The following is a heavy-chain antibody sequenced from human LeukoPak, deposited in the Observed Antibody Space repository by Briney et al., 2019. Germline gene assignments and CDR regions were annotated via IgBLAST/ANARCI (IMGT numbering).Heavy chain of an antibody. V-gene: IGHV3-7*01. CDR2: IKRDGSEK. CDR3: AREDASGFDY. Sequence: GGSLRLSCAASGFSFSNYWMSWVRQAPGKGLEWVASIKRDGSEKYYVDSVKGRFTISRDNAKNSLYLQMNSLRAEDTAVYYCAREDASGFDYWGQGTLVTVSS. D-gene: IGHD6-25*01. J-gene: IGHJ4*02. CDR1: GFSFSNYW.